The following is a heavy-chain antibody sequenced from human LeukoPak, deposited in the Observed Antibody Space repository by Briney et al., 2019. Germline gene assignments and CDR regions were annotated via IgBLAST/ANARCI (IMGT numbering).Heavy chain of an antibody. CDR2: IYYSGST. CDR1: GVSITNSSYY. V-gene: IGHV4-39*01. J-gene: IGHJ5*02. D-gene: IGHD3-3*01. Sequence: PSETLSLTCTVSGVSITNSSYYWAWIRQSPGKGLEWIGSIYYSGSTYFNPSLKSRVTMSVDTSENQFSLKLTSVTAADTALYYCARTGRFGVASWFNPWGQGTLITVSS. CDR3: ARTGRFGVASWFNP.